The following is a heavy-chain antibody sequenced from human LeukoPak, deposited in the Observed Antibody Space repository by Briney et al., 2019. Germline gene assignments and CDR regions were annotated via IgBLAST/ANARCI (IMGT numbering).Heavy chain of an antibody. Sequence: ASETLSLTCAVYGGSFSGYYWSWIRQPPGKGLEWIGEINHSGSTNYNPSLKSRVTISVDTSKNQFSLKLSSVTAADTAVYYCARTYYYDSSGQYYYYYMDVWGKGTTVTISS. D-gene: IGHD3-22*01. V-gene: IGHV4-34*01. CDR2: INHSGST. CDR1: GGSFSGYY. CDR3: ARTYYYDSSGQYYYYYMDV. J-gene: IGHJ6*03.